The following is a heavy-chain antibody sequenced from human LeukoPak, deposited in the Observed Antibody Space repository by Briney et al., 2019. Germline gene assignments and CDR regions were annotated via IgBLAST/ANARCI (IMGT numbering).Heavy chain of an antibody. V-gene: IGHV5-51*01. CDR3: AKTTSSYYFDY. D-gene: IGHD4-17*01. CDR1: GYSFSRYW. J-gene: IGHJ4*02. CDR2: IYPGDSDT. Sequence: GESLKISCKGSGYSFSRYWIAWVRQMPGKGLEWMGIIYPGDSDTRYSPSFQGQVTISADKSISTAYLQWSSLKASDTAMYYCAKTTSSYYFDYWGQGTLVTVSS.